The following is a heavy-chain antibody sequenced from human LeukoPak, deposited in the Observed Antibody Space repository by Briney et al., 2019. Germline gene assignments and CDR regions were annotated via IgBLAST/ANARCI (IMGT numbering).Heavy chain of an antibody. CDR1: GFTFSCCA. CDR2: ISGSGGST. CDR3: AKHPSRSIVVVPAAIDY. D-gene: IGHD2-2*01. V-gene: IGHV3-23*01. Sequence: TGGSLRLSCAASGFTFSCCAMSWVRQAPGKWLEWVSAISGSGGSTYYADSVKGRFTISRDNSKNTLYLQMNSLRAEDTAVYYCAKHPSRSIVVVPAAIDYWGQGTLVTVSS. J-gene: IGHJ4*02.